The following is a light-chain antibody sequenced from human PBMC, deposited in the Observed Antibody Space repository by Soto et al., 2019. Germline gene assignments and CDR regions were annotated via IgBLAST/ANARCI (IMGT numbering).Light chain of an antibody. V-gene: IGKV3D-11*01. J-gene: IGKJ1*01. Sequence: EIVLTQSPATLSLSPGERATLSCRASQGVSSYLAWYQQKPGQAPRLLIYDASNRATGIPARFSGSGPGTDFTLTISSLQPDDFATYYCQQYNSYWTFGQGTKVDIK. CDR1: QGVSSY. CDR2: DAS. CDR3: QQYNSYWT.